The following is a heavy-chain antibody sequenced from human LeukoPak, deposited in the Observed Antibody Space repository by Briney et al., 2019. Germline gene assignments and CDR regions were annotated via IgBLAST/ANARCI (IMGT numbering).Heavy chain of an antibody. Sequence: SETLSLTCTVSGGSISSYYWSWIRQPPGKGLVWIGYVYSSGSTNYNPSVKSRVTISVDTSKNQFSLKLNSVTAADTGIYYCARHSRSAYTGYENAFDIWGQGTMVTVSS. CDR1: GGSISSYY. V-gene: IGHV4-59*08. CDR3: ARHSRSAYTGYENAFDI. D-gene: IGHD5-12*01. J-gene: IGHJ3*02. CDR2: VYSSGST.